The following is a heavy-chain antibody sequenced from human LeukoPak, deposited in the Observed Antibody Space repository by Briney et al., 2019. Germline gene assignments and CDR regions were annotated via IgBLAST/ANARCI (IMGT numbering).Heavy chain of an antibody. V-gene: IGHV4-59*08. CDR2: IYHSGHT. CDR1: GASVSSDY. J-gene: IGHJ5*02. Sequence: PSETLSLTCTVSGASVSSDYWSWIRQSPGKGLEWIGYIYHSGHTMSNPSLKSRVSLSLDTSNNQFSLKLSSVTAADTAVYYCARHPFQYPFDHWGQGTVVSVSS. CDR3: ARHPFQYPFDH. D-gene: IGHD2/OR15-2a*01.